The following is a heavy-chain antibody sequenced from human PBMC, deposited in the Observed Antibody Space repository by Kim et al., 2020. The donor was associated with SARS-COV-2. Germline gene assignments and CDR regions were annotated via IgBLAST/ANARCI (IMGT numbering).Heavy chain of an antibody. Sequence: ASVKVSCKASGYTFTSYDINWVRQATGQGLEWMGWMNPNSGNTGYAQKFQGRVTMTRNTSISTAYMELSSLRSEDTAVYYCGRASRVGYSGSYSYYYYMDGWGKGTTVTVSS. CDR3: GRASRVGYSGSYSYYYYMDG. V-gene: IGHV1-8*01. D-gene: IGHD1-26*01. CDR1: GYTFTSYD. J-gene: IGHJ6*03. CDR2: MNPNSGNT.